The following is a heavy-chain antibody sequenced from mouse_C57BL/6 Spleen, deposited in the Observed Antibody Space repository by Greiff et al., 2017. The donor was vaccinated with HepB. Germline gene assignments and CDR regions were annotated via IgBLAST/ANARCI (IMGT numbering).Heavy chain of an antibody. CDR3: VSLPYGYDEGYYAMDY. V-gene: IGHV10-1*01. J-gene: IGHJ4*01. Sequence: GGGLVQPKGSLKLSCAASGFSFNTYAMNWVRQAPGKGLEWVARIRSKSNNYATYYADSVKDRFTISRDDSESMLYLQMNNLKTEDTAMYYCVSLPYGYDEGYYAMDYWGQGTSVTVSS. CDR1: GFSFNTYA. CDR2: IRSKSNNYAT. D-gene: IGHD2-2*01.